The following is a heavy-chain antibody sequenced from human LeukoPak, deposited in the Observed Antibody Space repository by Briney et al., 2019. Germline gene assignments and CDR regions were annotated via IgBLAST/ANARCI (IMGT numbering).Heavy chain of an antibody. V-gene: IGHV4-59*01. CDR3: ARVSAAGMDFHYGMDV. CDR1: GGPTRSYY. Sequence: KASETLSLTCTVSGGPTRSYYWSWMRQPPGKGLEWIGNIHYSESTNFNPSLKSRVAISVDTSKNQFSLNMRSVTAADTAVYYCARVSAAGMDFHYGMDVWGQGTTVLVSS. CDR2: IHYSEST. D-gene: IGHD6-13*01. J-gene: IGHJ6*02.